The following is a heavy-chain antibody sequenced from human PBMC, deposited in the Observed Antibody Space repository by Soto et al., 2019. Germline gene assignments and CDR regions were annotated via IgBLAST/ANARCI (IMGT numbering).Heavy chain of an antibody. Sequence: GGSLRLSCSASGFTFSSYAMHWVRQAPGKGLEYVSAISSNGGSTYYADSVKGRFTISRDNSKNTLYLQMSSLRAEDTAVYYCARKQSDFDWSLDYWGQGTLVTVSS. D-gene: IGHD3-9*01. CDR2: ISSNGGST. CDR3: ARKQSDFDWSLDY. V-gene: IGHV3-64D*06. CDR1: GFTFSSYA. J-gene: IGHJ4*02.